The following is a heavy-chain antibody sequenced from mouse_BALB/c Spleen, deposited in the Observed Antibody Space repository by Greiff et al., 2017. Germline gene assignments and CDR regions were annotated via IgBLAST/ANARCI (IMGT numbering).Heavy chain of an antibody. D-gene: IGHD1-2*01. Sequence: EVQGVESGGGLVKPGGSLKLSCAASGFTFSSYAMSWVRQTPEKRLEWVASISSGGSTYYPDSVKGRFTISRDNARNILYLQMSSLRSEDTAMYYCAREGTTATRFAYWGQGTLVTVSA. J-gene: IGHJ3*01. V-gene: IGHV5-6-5*01. CDR3: AREGTTATRFAY. CDR2: ISSGGST. CDR1: GFTFSSYA.